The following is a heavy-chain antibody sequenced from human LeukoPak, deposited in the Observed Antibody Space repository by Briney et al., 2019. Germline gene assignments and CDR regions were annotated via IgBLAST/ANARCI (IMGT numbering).Heavy chain of an antibody. D-gene: IGHD6-13*01. CDR3: ARGRYLTTGGGAAAGFLDY. CDR1: GGSISSYY. Sequence: SETLSLTCTVSGGSISSYYWSWIRQPPGKGLEWIGYIYYSGRTNYNPSLKSRVSMSVDTSQNQFSVRLSSVTAADTAVYYCARGRYLTTGGGAAAGFLDYWGQGTLVTVSS. V-gene: IGHV4-59*12. J-gene: IGHJ4*02. CDR2: IYYSGRT.